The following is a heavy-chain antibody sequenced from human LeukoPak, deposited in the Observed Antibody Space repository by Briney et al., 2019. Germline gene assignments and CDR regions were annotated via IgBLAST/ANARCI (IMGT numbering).Heavy chain of an antibody. J-gene: IGHJ5*02. CDR1: GGTFSSYA. CDR2: IIPILGIA. Sequence: SVKVSCKASGGTFSSYAISWVRQAPGQGLEWMGRIIPILGIANYAQKFQGRVTITADKSTGTAYMELSSLRSEDTAVYYCARDVLWFGDPEFWFDPWGQGTLVTVSS. D-gene: IGHD3-10*01. V-gene: IGHV1-69*04. CDR3: ARDVLWFGDPEFWFDP.